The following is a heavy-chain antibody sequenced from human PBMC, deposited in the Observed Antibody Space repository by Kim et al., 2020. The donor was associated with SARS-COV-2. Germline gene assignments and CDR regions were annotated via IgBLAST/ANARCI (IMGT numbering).Heavy chain of an antibody. CDR2: INAGNGNT. CDR1: GYTFTSYA. V-gene: IGHV1-3*01. D-gene: IGHD4-17*01. CDR3: ARDIGRDYGDYSKIFDY. Sequence: ASVKVSCKASGYTFTSYAMHWVRQAPGQRLEWMGWINAGNGNTKYSQKFQGRVTITRDTSASTAYMELSSLRSEDTAVYYCARDIGRDYGDYSKIFDYWGQGTLVTVSS. J-gene: IGHJ4*02.